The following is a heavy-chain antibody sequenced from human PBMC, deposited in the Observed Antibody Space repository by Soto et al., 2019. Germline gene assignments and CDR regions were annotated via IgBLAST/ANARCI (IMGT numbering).Heavy chain of an antibody. V-gene: IGHV4-59*08. Sequence: SETLSLTCTVSGGSISNFYWSCIRQPPGKGLEWIGYVYYTGSTSYDPSLKRRVTFSADSSRGQFSLRLNSVTAADTAVYYCARTFLGPDLLADFFVDYHYYMDVWGQATTVTLSS. D-gene: IGHD3-9*01. J-gene: IGHJ6*03. CDR3: ARTFLGPDLLADFFVDYHYYMDV. CDR2: VYYTGST. CDR1: GGSISNFY.